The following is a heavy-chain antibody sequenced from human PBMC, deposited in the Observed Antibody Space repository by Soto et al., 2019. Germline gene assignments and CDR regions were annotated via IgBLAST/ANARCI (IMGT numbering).Heavy chain of an antibody. CDR3: GGDSDVGAEGYHFDY. Sequence: TGGSLRLSCAASGFNFRSYAMHWVRQAPGKGLEWVAVLSSDGGDKYYTDSVKGRFTISRDNSKNTLYLQLNSLRAEDTAVYYCGGDSDVGAEGYHFDYWRQGNLVTV. V-gene: IGHV3-30-3*01. CDR2: LSSDGGDK. D-gene: IGHD1-26*01. CDR1: GFNFRSYA. J-gene: IGHJ4*02.